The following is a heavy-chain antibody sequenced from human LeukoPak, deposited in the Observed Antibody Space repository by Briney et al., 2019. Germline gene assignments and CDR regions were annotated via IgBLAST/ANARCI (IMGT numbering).Heavy chain of an antibody. J-gene: IGHJ4*02. V-gene: IGHV1-18*01. D-gene: IGHD1-14*01. CDR2: MNPNSGNT. CDR3: ARVVTGLKNYFDY. Sequence: ASVKVSCKASGYTFTSYDINWVRQATGQGLEWMGWMNPNSGNTNYAQKLQGRVTMTTDTSTSTAYMELRSLRSDDTAVYYCARVVTGLKNYFDYWGQGTLVTVSS. CDR1: GYTFTSYD.